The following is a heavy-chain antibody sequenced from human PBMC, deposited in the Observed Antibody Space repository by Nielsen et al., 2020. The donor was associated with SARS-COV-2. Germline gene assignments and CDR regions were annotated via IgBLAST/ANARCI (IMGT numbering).Heavy chain of an antibody. J-gene: IGHJ5*02. Sequence: ASVKVSCKASGYTFTSYYMHWVRQAPGQGLEWMGIIKPSGGSTSYALKFQGRVTMTRDTSTSTVYMELSSLRSEDTAVYYCARDSSLGYCSSTSCYDPDPWGQGTLVTVSS. D-gene: IGHD2-2*01. CDR2: IKPSGGST. V-gene: IGHV1-46*01. CDR1: GYTFTSYY. CDR3: ARDSSLGYCSSTSCYDPDP.